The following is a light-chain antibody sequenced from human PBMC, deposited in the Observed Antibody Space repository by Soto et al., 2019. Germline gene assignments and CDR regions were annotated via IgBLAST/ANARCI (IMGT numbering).Light chain of an antibody. CDR1: QSISSW. V-gene: IGKV1-5*03. CDR3: QQYNDNWT. J-gene: IGKJ1*01. CDR2: KAS. Sequence: DIQMTQSRATLSASVGDRVIITCRANQSISSWLAWYQQKPGQAPKLLIYKASTLQSGVPSRFSGSGSGTEFTLAISSLQPDDSATYYCQQYNDNWTFGQGTKVEIK.